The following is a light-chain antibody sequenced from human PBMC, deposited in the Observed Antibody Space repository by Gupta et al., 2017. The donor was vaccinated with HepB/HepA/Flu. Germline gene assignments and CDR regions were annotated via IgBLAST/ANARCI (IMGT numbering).Light chain of an antibody. CDR2: DAS. CDR1: QSVNSN. CDR3: QQYNDWPRT. Sequence: EIVMTQSSATLSVSPGERATLSCRASQSVNSNLAWYQQKSGQAPRLLIIDASTRATGIPARFSGSGFGTEFTLTISSLQSEDFAVYYCQQYNDWPRTFGRGTKVDIK. J-gene: IGKJ1*01. V-gene: IGKV3-15*01.